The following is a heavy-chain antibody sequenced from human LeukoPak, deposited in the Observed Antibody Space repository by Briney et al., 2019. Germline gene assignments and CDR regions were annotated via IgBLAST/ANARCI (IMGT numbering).Heavy chain of an antibody. V-gene: IGHV3-23*01. J-gene: IGHJ4*02. CDR1: GFTFSSYA. CDR2: ISGSGGST. Sequence: GGSLRLSCAASGFTFSSYAMSWVRQAPGKGLEWVSSISGSGGSTYYADSVKGRFTISRDNAKNSLYLQVNSLRAEDTAVYYCARDDPVRGVPLDYWGQGTLVTVSS. D-gene: IGHD3-10*01. CDR3: ARDDPVRGVPLDY.